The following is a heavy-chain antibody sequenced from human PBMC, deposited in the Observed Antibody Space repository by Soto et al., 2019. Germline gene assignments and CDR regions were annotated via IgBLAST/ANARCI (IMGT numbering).Heavy chain of an antibody. CDR2: IYYSGST. CDR1: GGSISSSSYY. J-gene: IGHJ4*02. Sequence: SETLSLTCTVSGGSISSSSYYWGWIRQPPGKGLEWIGSIYYSGSTYYNPSLKSRVTISVDTSKNQFSLKLSSVTAADTAVYYCAGTVVTGSGYFDYWGQGTLVTVSS. D-gene: IGHD2-15*01. V-gene: IGHV4-39*01. CDR3: AGTVVTGSGYFDY.